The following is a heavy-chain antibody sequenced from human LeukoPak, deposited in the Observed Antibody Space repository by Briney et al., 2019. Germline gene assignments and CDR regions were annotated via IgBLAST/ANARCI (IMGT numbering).Heavy chain of an antibody. J-gene: IGHJ4*02. CDR1: GGSISSSSYY. V-gene: IGHV4-39*07. Sequence: SETLSLTCTVYGGSISSSSYYWGWIRQPPGKGLEWIGSIYYSGSTYYNPSLKSRVTISVDTSKNQFSLKLSSVTAADTAVYYCASGPGTAVPHWGQGTLVTVSS. CDR3: ASGPGTAVPH. D-gene: IGHD1-1*01. CDR2: IYYSGST.